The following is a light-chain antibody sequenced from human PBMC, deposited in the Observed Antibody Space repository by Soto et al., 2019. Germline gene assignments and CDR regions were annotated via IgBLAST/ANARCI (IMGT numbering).Light chain of an antibody. Sequence: DIQMTQFPSSLSASVGDRVTITCRASQSISSYLNWYQQKPGQAPQLLIYAASSLQSGVPSRFSGSGSGTDFTLTISSLQPEDVATYYCQQSYSTSWTFGQGTKVEIK. CDR1: QSISSY. J-gene: IGKJ1*01. V-gene: IGKV1-39*01. CDR3: QQSYSTSWT. CDR2: AAS.